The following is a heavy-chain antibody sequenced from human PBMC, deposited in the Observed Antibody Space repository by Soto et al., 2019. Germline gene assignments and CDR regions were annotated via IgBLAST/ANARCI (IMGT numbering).Heavy chain of an antibody. J-gene: IGHJ5*02. V-gene: IGHV3-30*18. Sequence: GGSLRLSCAASGFTFSSYGMHWVRQAPGKGLEWVAVISYDGSNKYYADSVKGRFTIPRDNSKNTLYLQMNSLRAEDTAVYYCAKVGAWPPNWFDPWGQGTLVTVSS. CDR3: AKVGAWPPNWFDP. CDR2: ISYDGSNK. D-gene: IGHD3-16*01. CDR1: GFTFSSYG.